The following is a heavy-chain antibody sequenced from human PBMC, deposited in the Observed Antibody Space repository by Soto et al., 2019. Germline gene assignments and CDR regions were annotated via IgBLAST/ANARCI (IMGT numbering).Heavy chain of an antibody. CDR1: GGSISSGDYY. D-gene: IGHD3-10*01. CDR3: ARDSRGAGPRGLWFGELLYYYGMDV. Sequence: TSETLSLTCTVSGGSISSGDYYWSWIRQPPGKGLEWIGYIYYSGSTYYNPSLKSRVTISVDTSKNQFSLKLSSVTAADTAVYYCARDSRGAGPRGLWFGELLYYYGMDVWGQGTTVTVSS. CDR2: IYYSGST. V-gene: IGHV4-30-4*01. J-gene: IGHJ6*02.